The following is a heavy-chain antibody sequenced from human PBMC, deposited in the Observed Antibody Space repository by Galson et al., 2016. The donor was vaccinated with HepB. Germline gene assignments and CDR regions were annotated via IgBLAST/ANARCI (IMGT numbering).Heavy chain of an antibody. V-gene: IGHV3-23*01. CDR1: GFSFSDYS. Sequence: SLRLSCAASGFSFSDYSMTWVRQAPGKGLEWVSTISGSGGSTYYADSVKGRFTVSRDNSKNTLFLEVNSLRAEDTAMYYCARNYFGSGSYHILYYFDYWGQGTLVTVSS. D-gene: IGHD3-10*01. CDR2: ISGSGGST. CDR3: ARNYFGSGSYHILYYFDY. J-gene: IGHJ4*02.